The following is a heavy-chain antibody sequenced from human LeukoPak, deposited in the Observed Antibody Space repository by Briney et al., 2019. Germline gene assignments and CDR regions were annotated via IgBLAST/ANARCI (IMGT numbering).Heavy chain of an antibody. CDR1: GFTFSSYA. V-gene: IGHV3-23*01. D-gene: IGHD2-15*01. CDR2: ISGSGGST. J-gene: IGHJ6*02. CDR3: AKSPQGGPYYSYGLDG. Sequence: PGGSLRLSCAASGFTFSSYAMSWVRQAPGKGLEWVSAISGSGGSTYYADSVKGRFTISRDNSKNTLYLQMNSLRAEDTAVYYSAKSPQGGPYYSYGLDGWGQGPTVTVS.